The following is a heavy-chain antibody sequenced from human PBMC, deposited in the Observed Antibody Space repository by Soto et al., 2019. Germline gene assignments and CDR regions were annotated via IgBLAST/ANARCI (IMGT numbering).Heavy chain of an antibody. CDR2: IFYDGSGH. D-gene: IGHD3-22*01. CDR1: GFTLSDYN. CDR3: GREQNSGYYRTADY. J-gene: IGHJ4*02. V-gene: IGHV3-30*14. Sequence: QVQLVESGGGVVQPGRSLRLSCNASGFTLSDYNMHWVRQAPGKGLEWLGVIFYDGSGHFYADSMEGRFTISSDASKNTLYLQMNSLRLEDTAVYFCGREQNSGYYRTADYWGQGTLVTVSS.